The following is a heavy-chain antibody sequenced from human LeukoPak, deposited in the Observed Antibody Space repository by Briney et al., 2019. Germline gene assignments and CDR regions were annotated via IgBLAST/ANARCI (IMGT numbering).Heavy chain of an antibody. Sequence: GGSLRLSCAASGFTFGDYAMHWVRQAPGKGLEWVSFISGDGGSTYYADSVKGRFTISRDNSKNSLYLQMNSLRTEDTALYYCAKDKGYSSSWCFDQWGQGTLVTVSS. CDR1: GFTFGDYA. D-gene: IGHD6-13*01. CDR2: ISGDGGST. J-gene: IGHJ4*02. CDR3: AKDKGYSSSWCFDQ. V-gene: IGHV3-43*02.